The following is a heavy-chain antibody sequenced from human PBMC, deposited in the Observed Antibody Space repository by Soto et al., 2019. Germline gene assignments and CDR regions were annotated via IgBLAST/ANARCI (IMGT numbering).Heavy chain of an antibody. Sequence: SGPTLVNPTQPLTLTCPFSGFSLNPSGMCVSWIRQPPRKALEWLALIDLDDDKYYSTSLKTRLTISKDTSKNQVVLTMTNMDPVDTATYYCARIRDTAMGIDYWGQGTLVTVSS. D-gene: IGHD5-18*01. CDR1: GFSLNPSGMC. J-gene: IGHJ4*02. V-gene: IGHV2-70*01. CDR2: IDLDDDK. CDR3: ARIRDTAMGIDY.